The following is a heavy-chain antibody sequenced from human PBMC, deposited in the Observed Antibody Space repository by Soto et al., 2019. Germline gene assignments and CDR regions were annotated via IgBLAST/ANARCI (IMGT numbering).Heavy chain of an antibody. D-gene: IGHD4-17*01. CDR3: AKGDDYGDYANSFDY. CDR2: ISYDGSNK. Sequence: GSLRLSCAASGFTFSSYGMHWVRQAPGKGLEWVAVISYDGSNKYYADSVKGRFTISRDNSKNTLYLQMNSLRAEDTAVYYCAKGDDYGDYANSFDYWGQGTLVTVSS. J-gene: IGHJ4*02. CDR1: GFTFSSYG. V-gene: IGHV3-30*18.